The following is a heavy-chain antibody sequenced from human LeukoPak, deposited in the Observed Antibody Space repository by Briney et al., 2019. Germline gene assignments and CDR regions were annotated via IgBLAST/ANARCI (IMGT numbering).Heavy chain of an antibody. Sequence: QPGGSLRLSCVASGLTVSSNYMNWVRQAPGKGLEWVSVIYSGGSTYYADSVKGRFTISRDNSKNTLYLQMNRLRAEDTAVYYCARGISIAKNYGMDVWGQGTTVTVSS. J-gene: IGHJ6*02. D-gene: IGHD2-15*01. CDR2: IYSGGST. CDR3: ARGISIAKNYGMDV. V-gene: IGHV3-66*01. CDR1: GLTVSSNY.